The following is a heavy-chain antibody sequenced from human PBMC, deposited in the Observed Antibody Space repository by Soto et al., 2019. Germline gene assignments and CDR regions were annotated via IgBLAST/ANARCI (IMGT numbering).Heavy chain of an antibody. V-gene: IGHV1-69*12. CDR2: IIPIFGTA. J-gene: IGHJ6*02. Sequence: QVQLVQSGAEVKKPGSSVKVSCKASGGTFSSYAISWVRRAPGQGLEWMGGIIPIFGTANYAQKFQGRVTITADESTSTAYMELRSLRSEDTAVYYCASGDYDFWSGPGGGMDVWGQGTTVTVSS. D-gene: IGHD3-3*01. CDR1: GGTFSSYA. CDR3: ASGDYDFWSGPGGGMDV.